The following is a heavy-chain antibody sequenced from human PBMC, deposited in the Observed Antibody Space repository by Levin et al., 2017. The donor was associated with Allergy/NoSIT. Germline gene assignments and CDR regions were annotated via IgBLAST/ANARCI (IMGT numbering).Heavy chain of an antibody. Sequence: PSETLSLTCIVSGGSINSYYWSWIRQPPGKGLEYIGYIYYTGSTYYNPSLKSRVTISVDTSKNQFSLRLSSLTAADTAVYYCARHGSVKIGRGYYFTLDYWGQGTLVTVSS. CDR2: IYYTGST. CDR3: ARHGSVKIGRGYYFTLDY. D-gene: IGHD3-22*01. J-gene: IGHJ4*02. V-gene: IGHV4-59*08. CDR1: GGSINSYY.